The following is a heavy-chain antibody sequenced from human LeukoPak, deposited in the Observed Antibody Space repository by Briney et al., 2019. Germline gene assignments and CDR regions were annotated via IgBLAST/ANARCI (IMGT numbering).Heavy chain of an antibody. V-gene: IGHV4-59*06. D-gene: IGHD1-26*01. CDR1: GGSISNNY. CDR2: IYYSGST. J-gene: IGHJ4*02. CDR3: ATSQTRVGAADS. Sequence: SETLSLTCIVSGGSISNNYWSWIRQHPGKGLEWIGYIYYSGSTYYNPSLKSRVTISVDTSKNQFSLKLSSVTAADTAVYYCATSQTRVGAADSWGQGTLVTVSS.